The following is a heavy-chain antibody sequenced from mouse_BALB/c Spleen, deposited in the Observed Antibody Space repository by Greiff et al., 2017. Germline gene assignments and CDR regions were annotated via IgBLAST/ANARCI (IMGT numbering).Heavy chain of an antibody. V-gene: IGHV1-9*01. CDR1: GYTFSSYW. D-gene: IGHD1-1*01. CDR2: ILPGSGST. CDR3: ARPYGSSLAWFAY. J-gene: IGHJ3*01. Sequence: QVQLQQSGAELMKPGASVKISCKATGYTFSSYWIEWVKQRPGHGLEWIGEILPGSGSTNYNEKFKGKATFTADTSSNTAYMQLSSLTSEDSAVYYCARPYGSSLAWFAYWGQGTLVTVSA.